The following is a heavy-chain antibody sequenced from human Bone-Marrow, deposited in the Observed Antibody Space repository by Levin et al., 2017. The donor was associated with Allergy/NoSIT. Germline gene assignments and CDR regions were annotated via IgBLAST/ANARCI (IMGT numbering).Heavy chain of an antibody. CDR1: GFAFRGYA. CDR3: VQEGFPGSLPH. V-gene: IGHV3-30-3*01. D-gene: IGHD1-26*01. J-gene: IGHJ4*02. Sequence: GGSLRLSCVASGFAFRGYAMHWVRQAPGKGLEWVAIVAYDGSNNYNKDSVKGRFTISRDNSKNTLYLQMNSLTPADTGVYHCVQEGFPGSLPHWGQGTLVTVSS. CDR2: VAYDGSNN.